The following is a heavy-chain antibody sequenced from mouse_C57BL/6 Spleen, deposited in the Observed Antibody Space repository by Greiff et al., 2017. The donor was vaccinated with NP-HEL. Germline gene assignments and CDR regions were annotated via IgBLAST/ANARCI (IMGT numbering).Heavy chain of an antibody. Sequence: EVKLVESGGDLVKPGGSLKLSCAASGFTFSSYGMSWVRQTPDKRLEWVATISSGGSYTYYPDSVKGRFTISRDNAKNTLYLQMSSLKSEDTAMYYCARVPPTGTGDYWGQGTTLTVSS. CDR2: ISSGGSYT. CDR3: ARVPPTGTGDY. D-gene: IGHD4-1*01. CDR1: GFTFSSYG. J-gene: IGHJ2*01. V-gene: IGHV5-6*01.